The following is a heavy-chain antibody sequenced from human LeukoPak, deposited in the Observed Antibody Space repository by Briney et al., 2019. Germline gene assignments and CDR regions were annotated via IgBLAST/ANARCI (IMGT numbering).Heavy chain of an antibody. CDR2: ISWNSGSI. Sequence: GGSLRLSCAASGVSVSSDYMSWVRQAPGKGLEWVSGISWNSGSIGYADSVKGRFTISRDNAKNSLYLQMNSLRAEDTALYYCAKAEYCSSTSCYLYAFDIWGQGTMVTVSS. CDR1: GVSVSSDY. D-gene: IGHD2-2*01. J-gene: IGHJ3*02. V-gene: IGHV3-9*01. CDR3: AKAEYCSSTSCYLYAFDI.